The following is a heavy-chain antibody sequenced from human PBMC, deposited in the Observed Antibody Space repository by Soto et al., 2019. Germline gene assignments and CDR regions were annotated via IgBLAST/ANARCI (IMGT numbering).Heavy chain of an antibody. J-gene: IGHJ6*02. CDR3: ARGDSSSWYYYDYYGMDV. Sequence: EVQLVESGGVLVKPGGSLRLSCAASGFTFSSYSMNWVRQAPGKGLEWVSSISSSSSYIYYADSVKGRFTISRDNAKNSLYLQMNSLRAEDTAVYYCARGDSSSWYYYDYYGMDVWGQGTTVTVSS. CDR1: GFTFSSYS. CDR2: ISSSSSYI. D-gene: IGHD6-13*01. V-gene: IGHV3-21*01.